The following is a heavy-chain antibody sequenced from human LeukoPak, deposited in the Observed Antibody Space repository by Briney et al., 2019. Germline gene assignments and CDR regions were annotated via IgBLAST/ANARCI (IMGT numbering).Heavy chain of an antibody. V-gene: IGHV4-4*07. CDR2: IYGSGST. Sequence: SETLSLTCTVSGGSISSYWSWIRQPAGKGLEWIGRIYGSGSTNYNPSLKSRVTMSLDTSKNQFSLKLSSVTAADTAVYYCARGNSDCSGGSCYSSYYYYYMDVWGKGTTVTVSS. CDR3: ARGNSDCSGGSCYSSYYYYYMDV. CDR1: GGSISSY. D-gene: IGHD2-15*01. J-gene: IGHJ6*03.